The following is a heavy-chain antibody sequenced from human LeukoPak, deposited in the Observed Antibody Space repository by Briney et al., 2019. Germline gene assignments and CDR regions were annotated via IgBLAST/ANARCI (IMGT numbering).Heavy chain of an antibody. CDR1: GFTFSDYY. Sequence: KPGGSLRLSCAASGFTFSDYYMSWIRQAPGKGREWVSYISSSSSYTNYADSVKGRFTISRDNAKNSLYLQMNSLRAEDTAVYYCARDGDYFDYWGQGTLVTVSS. J-gene: IGHJ4*02. CDR3: ARDGDYFDY. D-gene: IGHD4-17*01. CDR2: ISSSSSYT. V-gene: IGHV3-11*06.